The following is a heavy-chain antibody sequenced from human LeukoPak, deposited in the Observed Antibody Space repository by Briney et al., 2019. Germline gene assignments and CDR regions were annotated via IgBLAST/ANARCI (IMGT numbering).Heavy chain of an antibody. V-gene: IGHV4-4*07. D-gene: IGHD2-2*01. J-gene: IGHJ4*02. CDR3: ARDLSYPLYYFDY. CDR1: GGSISSYS. Sequence: SETLSLTCTVSGGSISSYSWSWTRQPAGKGLEWIGRLYTSGSTNYNPSVTSRVTMSLDTSKNQFSLKMKYVTAADTAVYYCARDLSYPLYYFDYWGQGTLVTVSS. CDR2: LYTSGST.